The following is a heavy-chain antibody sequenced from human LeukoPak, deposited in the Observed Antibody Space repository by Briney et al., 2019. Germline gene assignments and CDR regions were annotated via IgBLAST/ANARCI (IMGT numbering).Heavy chain of an antibody. Sequence: ASVKVSCKASGYTFTGYYMHWVRQAPGQGLEWMGWINPNSGGTNYAQKFQGWVTMTRGTSISTAYMELSRLRSDDTAVYYCARPRDSSGNEVFDYWGQGTLVTVSS. D-gene: IGHD6-19*01. CDR2: INPNSGGT. CDR3: ARPRDSSGNEVFDY. V-gene: IGHV1-2*04. J-gene: IGHJ4*02. CDR1: GYTFTGYY.